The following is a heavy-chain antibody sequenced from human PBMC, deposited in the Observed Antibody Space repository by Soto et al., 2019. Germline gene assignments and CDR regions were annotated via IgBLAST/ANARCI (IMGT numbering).Heavy chain of an antibody. J-gene: IGHJ6*02. CDR2: ISYDGSNK. V-gene: IGHV3-30-3*01. CDR3: ARADYCSGGSCYYYYGMDV. D-gene: IGHD2-15*01. CDR1: GFTFSSYA. Sequence: QVQLVESGGGVVQPGRSLRLSCAASGFTFSSYAMHWVRQAPGKGLEWVAVISYDGSNKYYADSVKGRFTISRDNSKNTLYLQMNSLRAEDTAVYYCARADYCSGGSCYYYYGMDVWGQGTTVTVS.